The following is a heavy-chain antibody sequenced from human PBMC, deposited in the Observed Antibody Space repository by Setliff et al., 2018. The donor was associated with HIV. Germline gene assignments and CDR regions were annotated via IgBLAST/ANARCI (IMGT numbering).Heavy chain of an antibody. D-gene: IGHD2-15*01. Sequence: ASVKVSCKASGYTFTSYYIHWVRQAPGQGLEWMGVIHPSGGSTSYAQSFQDRVTMTRDTSTSTVYMELSSLRSEDTAVHYCARVRYCSGGSCYGGEHWFDPWGQGTLVTVSS. CDR1: GYTFTSYY. J-gene: IGHJ5*02. CDR2: IHPSGGST. CDR3: ARVRYCSGGSCYGGEHWFDP. V-gene: IGHV1-46*01.